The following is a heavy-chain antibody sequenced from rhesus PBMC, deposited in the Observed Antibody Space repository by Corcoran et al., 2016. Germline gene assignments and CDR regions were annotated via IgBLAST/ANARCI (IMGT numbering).Heavy chain of an antibody. CDR1: GGSISSNY. CDR3: ASYQRMNTVTQFDY. V-gene: IGHV4-173*01. D-gene: IGHD4-23*01. J-gene: IGHJ4*01. CDR2: ISGGGGST. Sequence: QLQLQESGPGLVKPSEPLSLTCAVSGGSISSNYWSWRRHPPGKGLEWIGRISGGGGSTDYNPSRTSRVTLSGDTAKNQFVLELCSVTAADTAVYYCASYQRMNTVTQFDYWVQGVLVTFSS.